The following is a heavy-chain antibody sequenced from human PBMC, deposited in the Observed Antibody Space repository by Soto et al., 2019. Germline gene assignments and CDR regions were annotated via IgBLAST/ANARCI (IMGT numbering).Heavy chain of an antibody. Sequence: SETLSLTCTVSGGSISSGDYYWSWIRQPPGKGLEWIGYIYYSGSTNYNPSLKSRVTISVDTSKNQFSLKLTSVTAADTAVYYCARDKITGLFNYWGQGTLVTVSS. J-gene: IGHJ4*02. D-gene: IGHD2-8*02. V-gene: IGHV4-30-4*01. CDR3: ARDKITGLFNY. CDR2: IYYSGST. CDR1: GGSISSGDYY.